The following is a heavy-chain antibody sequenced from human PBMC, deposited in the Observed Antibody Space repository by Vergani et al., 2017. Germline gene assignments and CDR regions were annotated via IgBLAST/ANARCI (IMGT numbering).Heavy chain of an antibody. CDR3: VRGTVTSLFDY. Sequence: QVQLQESGPGLVKPSQTLSLTCTVSGGSISSGSYYWSWIRQPAGKGLEWIGRIYTSGSTNYNPSLKSRVTISVDTSKNQFSLKLSSVTAADTAVYYCVRGTVTSLFDYWGQGTLVTVSS. CDR2: IYTSGST. J-gene: IGHJ4*02. D-gene: IGHD4-11*01. CDR1: GGSISSGSYY. V-gene: IGHV4-61*02.